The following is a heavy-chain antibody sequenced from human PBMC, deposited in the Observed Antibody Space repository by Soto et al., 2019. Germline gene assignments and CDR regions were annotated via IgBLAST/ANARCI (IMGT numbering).Heavy chain of an antibody. CDR3: ARQYDYYYYYMDV. CDR2: IYYSGST. Sequence: SSETLSLTCTVSGGSISSYYWSWIRQPPGKGLEWIGYIYYSGSTNYNPSLKSRVTISVDTSKNQFSLKLSSVTAADTAVYYCARQYDYYYYYMDVCGKGTTVTVSS. J-gene: IGHJ6*03. V-gene: IGHV4-59*08. CDR1: GGSISSYY.